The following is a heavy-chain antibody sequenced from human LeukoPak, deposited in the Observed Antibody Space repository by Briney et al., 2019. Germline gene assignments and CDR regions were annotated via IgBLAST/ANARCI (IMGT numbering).Heavy chain of an antibody. D-gene: IGHD3-10*01. J-gene: IGHJ3*02. CDR3: ATNTMFRGIHAFDI. V-gene: IGHV5-51*01. CDR1: GYSFTSYW. CDR2: IYPGDSDT. Sequence: HGESLKISCKGSGYSFTSYWIGWVRQMPGKGLEWMGIIYPGDSDTRYSPSFQGQVTISADKSVSTAYLQRSSLKASDSAMYYCATNTMFRGIHAFDIWGQGTMVTVSS.